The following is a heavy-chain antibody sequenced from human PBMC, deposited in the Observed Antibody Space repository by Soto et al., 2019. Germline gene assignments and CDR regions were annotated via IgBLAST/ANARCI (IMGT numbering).Heavy chain of an antibody. CDR3: ARSPHYYDYIWGSYRHYNWFDP. D-gene: IGHD3-16*02. J-gene: IGHJ5*02. CDR1: GGAFHGYY. V-gene: IGHV4-34*01. CDR2: INHSGST. Sequence: ASGTPSLTRAVYGGAFHGYYWGWVPQPPGEGVGGFGEINHSGSTNYNPSLKSRVTISVDTSKNQFSLKLSSVTAADTAVYYCARSPHYYDYIWGSYRHYNWFDPWGQGTLVTVSS.